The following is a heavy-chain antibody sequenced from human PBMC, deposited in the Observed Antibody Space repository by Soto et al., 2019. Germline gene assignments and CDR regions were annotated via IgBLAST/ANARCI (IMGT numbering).Heavy chain of an antibody. Sequence: GASVKVSCKASGYTFTSYAIHWVRQAPGQRLEWMGWINGGNGDTKYSQKFQGRVTITRDTSASTAYMELSSLRSEDTAVYYCARYDILTAYCFDYWGQGTLVTVSS. J-gene: IGHJ4*02. D-gene: IGHD3-9*01. V-gene: IGHV1-3*01. CDR3: ARYDILTAYCFDY. CDR1: GYTFTSYA. CDR2: INGGNGDT.